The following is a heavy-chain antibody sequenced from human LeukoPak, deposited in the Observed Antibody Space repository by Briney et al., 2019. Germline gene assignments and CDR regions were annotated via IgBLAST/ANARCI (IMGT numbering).Heavy chain of an antibody. V-gene: IGHV1-2*02. CDR1: GYTFTSYD. CDR3: ARGSGGS. D-gene: IGHD2-15*01. Sequence: AAVKVSCKASGYTFTSYDINWVRQATGQGLEWMGWINPNSGGTNYAQKFQGRVTMTRDTSISTAYMELSRLRSDDTAVYYCARGSGGSWGQGTLVTVSS. CDR2: INPNSGGT. J-gene: IGHJ4*02.